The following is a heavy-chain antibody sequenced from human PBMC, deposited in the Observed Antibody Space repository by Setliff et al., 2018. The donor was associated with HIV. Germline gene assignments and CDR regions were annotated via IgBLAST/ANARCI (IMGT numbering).Heavy chain of an antibody. CDR1: GFTVSSNY. CDR2: IYSGGST. Sequence: GESLKISCAASGFTVSSNYMSWVRQAPGKGLEWVSVIYSGGSTYYADSVKGRFTISRDNSKNTLYLQMNSLRTEDTAVYYCAREGQWLGGFDYWGQGTLVTVSS. CDR3: AREGQWLGGFDY. V-gene: IGHV3-66*02. J-gene: IGHJ4*02. D-gene: IGHD6-19*01.